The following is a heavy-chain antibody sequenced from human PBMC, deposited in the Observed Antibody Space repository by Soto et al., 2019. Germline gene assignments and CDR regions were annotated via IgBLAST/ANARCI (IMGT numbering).Heavy chain of an antibody. V-gene: IGHV1-18*04. CDR1: GYNSRTYG. CDR2: ISPYNGNT. CDR3: ARLHYDTTGRPLGAFDI. J-gene: IGHJ3*02. D-gene: IGHD3-22*01. Sequence: ASVKVSCKASGYNSRTYGFSWVRPAPGQGFEWMGWISPYNGNTNYAQKFQGRVTVTTDTSTSTAYMELRSLRSDDTAVYYCARLHYDTTGRPLGAFDIWGQGTLVTVSS.